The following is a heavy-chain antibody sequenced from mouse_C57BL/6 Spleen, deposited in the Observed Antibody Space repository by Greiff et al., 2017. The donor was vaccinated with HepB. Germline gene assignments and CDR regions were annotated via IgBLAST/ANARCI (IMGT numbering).Heavy chain of an antibody. CDR1: GYNFTSYT. J-gene: IGHJ2*01. V-gene: IGHV1-4*01. CDR3: ARYGFDY. CDR2: INPSSGDT. D-gene: IGHD1-1*01. Sequence: QVQLQQSGAELARPGASVKMSCKASGYNFTSYTMHWVKQRPGKGLEWIGYINPSSGDTKYNPKFKDKATLTADKPSSTAYMQLSSLTSEDSAVYYCARYGFDYWGQGTTLTVSS.